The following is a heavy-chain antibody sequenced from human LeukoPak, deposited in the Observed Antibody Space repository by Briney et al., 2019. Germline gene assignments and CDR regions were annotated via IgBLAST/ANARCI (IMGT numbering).Heavy chain of an antibody. CDR1: GFTLSRNS. D-gene: IGHD5-18*01. J-gene: IGHJ4*02. CDR3: ARVPYSYGYVFDY. CDR2: ISSSSLYI. V-gene: IGHV3-21*01. Sequence: PGGSLRLSCAASGFTLSRNSMNWVRQAPGKGLEWVSSISSSSLYIYYADSVKGRFTISRDNAKNSLYLQMNSLRAEDTAVYYCARVPYSYGYVFDYWGQGTLVTVSS.